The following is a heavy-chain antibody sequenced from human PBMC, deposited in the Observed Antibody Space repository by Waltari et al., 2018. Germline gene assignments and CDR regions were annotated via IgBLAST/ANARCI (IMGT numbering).Heavy chain of an antibody. CDR1: GFTFGSYT. J-gene: IGHJ4*02. Sequence: EVRLAGSRGGLVKRGGCLRPSCAASGFTFGSYTLNGVRQAPGKGLEWVSSISGGSSYTYYADSVKGRFTISRDNVKNSLYLQMNSLRAEDTAVYYCAREWGVMIGTAAFYFDYWAQGTLVTVSS. CDR3: AREWGVMIGTAAFYFDY. CDR2: ISGGSSYT. V-gene: IGHV3-21*01. D-gene: IGHD3-22*01.